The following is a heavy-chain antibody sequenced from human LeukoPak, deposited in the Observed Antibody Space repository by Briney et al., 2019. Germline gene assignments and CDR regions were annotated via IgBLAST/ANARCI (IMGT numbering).Heavy chain of an antibody. CDR1: GGSFSNYH. V-gene: IGHV4-34*01. Sequence: PSETLSLTCAVYGGSFSNYHWTWIRQPPGRGLEWIGEVNHGGITNYNPSLKSRVTISVDTSKNQFSLKLSSVTAADTAVYYCARGNSALGEANSLDYWGQGTLVTVSS. J-gene: IGHJ4*02. CDR2: VNHGGIT. D-gene: IGHD1-7*01. CDR3: ARGNSALGEANSLDY.